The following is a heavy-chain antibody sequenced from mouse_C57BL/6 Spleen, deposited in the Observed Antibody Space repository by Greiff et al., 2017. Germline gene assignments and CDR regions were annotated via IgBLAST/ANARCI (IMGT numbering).Heavy chain of an antibody. Sequence: EVQLQESGPGLVKPSQSLSLTCSVTGYSITSGYYWNWIRQFPGNKLEWMGYISYDGSNNYNPSLKNRISITRDTSKNQFFLKLNSVTTEDTATYYCARGPNYYGSSHAFDYWGQGTTLTVSS. CDR2: ISYDGSN. J-gene: IGHJ2*01. D-gene: IGHD1-1*01. CDR3: ARGPNYYGSSHAFDY. V-gene: IGHV3-6*01. CDR1: GYSITSGYY.